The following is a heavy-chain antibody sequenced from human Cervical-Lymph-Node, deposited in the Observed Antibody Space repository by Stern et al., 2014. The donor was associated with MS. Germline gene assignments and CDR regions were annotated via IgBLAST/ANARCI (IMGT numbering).Heavy chain of an antibody. Sequence: DQLVESGGGVVQPGRSLRLSCAASGFTFRSYGMHLVRQAPVKGLEWAAVIWYDGSNKYYADSVKGRFTISRDNSKNTLYLQMNSLRAEDTAVYYCARDRHDLGYCSGGSCYLPDYWGQGTLVTVSS. V-gene: IGHV3-33*01. J-gene: IGHJ4*02. CDR2: IWYDGSNK. D-gene: IGHD2-15*01. CDR3: ARDRHDLGYCSGGSCYLPDY. CDR1: GFTFRSYG.